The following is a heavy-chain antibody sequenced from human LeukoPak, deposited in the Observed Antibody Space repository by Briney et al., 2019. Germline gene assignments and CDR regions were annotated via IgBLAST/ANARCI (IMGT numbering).Heavy chain of an antibody. CDR2: IYYSGST. V-gene: IGHV4-39*01. D-gene: IGHD3-3*01. J-gene: IGHJ4*02. CDR1: GGSISSSSYY. CDR3: ARKEWLYVDY. Sequence: PSETLSPTCTVSGGSISSSSYYWGWIRQPPGKGLEWIGSIYYSGSTYYNPSLKSRVTISVDTSKNQFSLKLSSVTAADTAVYYCARKEWLYVDYWGQGTLVTVSS.